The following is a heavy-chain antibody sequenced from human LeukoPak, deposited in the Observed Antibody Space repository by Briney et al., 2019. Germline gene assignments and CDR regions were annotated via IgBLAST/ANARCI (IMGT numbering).Heavy chain of an antibody. Sequence: GGSLRLSCAAAGFTFRSHWMSWIRQAPGKGLEWVANTNQDGSDKQYVDSVKGRFTISRDNAKNSLYLQMDSLRAEDTAVYYCARDKYWGQGTLVTVSS. J-gene: IGHJ4*02. CDR1: GFTFRSHW. CDR2: TNQDGSDK. V-gene: IGHV3-7*01. CDR3: ARDKY.